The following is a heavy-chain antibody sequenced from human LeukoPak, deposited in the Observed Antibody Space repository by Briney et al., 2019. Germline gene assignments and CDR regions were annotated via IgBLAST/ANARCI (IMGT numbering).Heavy chain of an antibody. V-gene: IGHV3-23*01. D-gene: IGHD3-22*01. Sequence: GGSLRLSCAASGFSFSSYAMSWVRQAPGKGLEWVSSITASGHNTYYVDSVKGRFTISRDNSKNTLYLQMNSLRPDDTAVYYCARARFSSGYYLDNWGQGTLVTVSS. J-gene: IGHJ4*02. CDR1: GFSFSSYA. CDR2: ITASGHNT. CDR3: ARARFSSGYYLDN.